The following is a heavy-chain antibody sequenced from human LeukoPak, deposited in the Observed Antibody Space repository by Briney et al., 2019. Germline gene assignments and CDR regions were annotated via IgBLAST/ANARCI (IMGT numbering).Heavy chain of an antibody. CDR1: GGSISSYY. CDR3: VRLPHAMSPFDC. CDR2: IYSSGST. V-gene: IGHV4-4*07. J-gene: IGHJ4*02. D-gene: IGHD2-15*01. Sequence: SENLSLTCTVSGGSISSYYWNWIRQPAGKGLEWIGRIYSSGSTNYNSSLKSRVTMSVDTSKNQFYLKLNSVTAANTAVYYCVRLPHAMSPFDCWGQGTLVTVSS.